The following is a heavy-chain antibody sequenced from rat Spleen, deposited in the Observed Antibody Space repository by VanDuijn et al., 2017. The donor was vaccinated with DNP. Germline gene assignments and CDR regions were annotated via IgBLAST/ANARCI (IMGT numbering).Heavy chain of an antibody. CDR1: GFSLTSYT. V-gene: IGHV2-41*01. Sequence: QVQLKESGPGLVQPSQTLSLTCTVSGFSLTSYTVSWVRQPPGKGLEWMGVIWKNGATRYNSALKSRLNFSKATSKSQVFLKLNSLQTEDTATYYCARDLIIRDTTSAMDAWGPGTSVTVSS. D-gene: IGHD4-3*01. CDR2: IWKNGAT. CDR3: ARDLIIRDTTSAMDA. J-gene: IGHJ4*01.